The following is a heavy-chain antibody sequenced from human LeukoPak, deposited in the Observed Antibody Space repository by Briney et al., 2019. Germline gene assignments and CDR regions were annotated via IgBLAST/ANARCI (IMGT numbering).Heavy chain of an antibody. D-gene: IGHD3-22*01. CDR1: GGSISSYY. J-gene: IGHJ3*02. V-gene: IGHV4-59*01. CDR3: AAETVVRAFDI. Sequence: SETLSLTCTVSGGSISSYYWSWIRQPAGKGLEWIGYIYYSGSTNYNPSLKSRVTISVDTSKNQFSLKLSSVTAADTAVYYCAAETVVRAFDIWGQGTMVTVSS. CDR2: IYYSGST.